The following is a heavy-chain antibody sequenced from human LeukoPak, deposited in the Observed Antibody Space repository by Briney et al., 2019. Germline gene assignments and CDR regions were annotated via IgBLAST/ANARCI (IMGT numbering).Heavy chain of an antibody. J-gene: IGHJ6*02. CDR2: IIPIVGTA. V-gene: IGHV1-69*01. CDR3: ARLSIRRSYYYYGMDV. CDR1: GGTFSSYA. D-gene: IGHD3-10*01. Sequence: ASVTVSCKASGGTFSSYAISWVRQAPGQGLEWMGGIIPIVGTANYAQKFQGRVTSTADESTSTAYMELSSLRSEDTAVYYCARLSIRRSYYYYGMDVWGQGTTVTVSS.